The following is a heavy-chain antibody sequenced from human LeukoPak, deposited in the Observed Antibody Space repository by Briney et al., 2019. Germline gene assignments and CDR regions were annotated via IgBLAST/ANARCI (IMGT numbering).Heavy chain of an antibody. D-gene: IGHD1-14*01. V-gene: IGHV3-74*01. CDR1: GFTFSTYW. CDR3: VRLYKIEGADL. J-gene: IGHJ2*01. CDR2: IRNDGPTT. Sequence: PGGSLRLSCAASGFTFSTYWMHWVRQTPGKGLVWVSSIRNDGPTTNYADSVKGRFTIPRDNAKNTLYLQMNSLKAEDTAVYYCVRLYKIEGADLWGRGTLVTVSS.